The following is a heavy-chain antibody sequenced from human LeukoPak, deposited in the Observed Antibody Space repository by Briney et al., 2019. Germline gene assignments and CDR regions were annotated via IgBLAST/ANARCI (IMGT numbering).Heavy chain of an antibody. CDR2: ISYDGSNK. CDR3: ARACYCSGGSWRETFDI. Sequence: PGGSLRLSCAASGFAFSSYAMHWVRQAPGKGLEWVAVISYDGSNKYYADSVKGRFAISRDNSKNTLYLQLNSLRAEDTAVYYCARACYCSGGSWRETFDICGQGTMVAVSS. J-gene: IGHJ3*02. CDR1: GFAFSSYA. V-gene: IGHV3-30*09. D-gene: IGHD2-15*01.